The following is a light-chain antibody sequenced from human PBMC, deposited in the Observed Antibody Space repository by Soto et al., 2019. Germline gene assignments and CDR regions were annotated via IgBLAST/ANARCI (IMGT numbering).Light chain of an antibody. CDR2: GAS. V-gene: IGKV3-11*01. Sequence: EIVLTQSPATLSLSPGERATLSCRASQSVTRYLAWYQQKPGQAPRLLIYGASNRATGIPARFSGSGSGTDFTLPISSLEPEDFAVYYCQQRGNWPLITFGQGTRLEIK. J-gene: IGKJ5*01. CDR1: QSVTRY. CDR3: QQRGNWPLIT.